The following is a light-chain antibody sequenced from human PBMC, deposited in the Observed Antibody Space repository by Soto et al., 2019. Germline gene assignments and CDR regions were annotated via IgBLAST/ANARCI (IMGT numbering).Light chain of an antibody. V-gene: IGLV2-11*01. CDR3: CSYAGTYSYV. J-gene: IGLJ1*01. CDR1: SSDVGAYNY. CDR2: DVS. Sequence: QSVLTQPRSVSGSPGQSVTISCTGTSSDVGAYNYVSWYQQHPGKAPKFMIYDVSKRPSGVPDRFSGSKSGNTASLTTSGLQAEDEADYYCCSYAGTYSYVFGTGTKV.